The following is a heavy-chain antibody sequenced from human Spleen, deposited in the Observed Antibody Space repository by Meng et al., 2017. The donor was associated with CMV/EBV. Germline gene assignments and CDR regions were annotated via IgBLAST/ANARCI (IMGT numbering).Heavy chain of an antibody. D-gene: IGHD2-21*01. CDR2: ISAYNGNT. J-gene: IGHJ5*02. CDR1: SYTFISFG. Sequence: SSYTFISFGINWVQQAPGQGLEWMGWISAYNGNTNYTQKFQSRLTMTTDTSTSTAYMELRSLRSDDTAVYYCARVIVGYTSKGGFDPWGQGTLVTVSS. CDR3: ARVIVGYTSKGGFDP. V-gene: IGHV1-18*01.